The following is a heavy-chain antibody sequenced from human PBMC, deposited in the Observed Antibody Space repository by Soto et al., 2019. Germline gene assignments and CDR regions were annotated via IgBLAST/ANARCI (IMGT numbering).Heavy chain of an antibody. CDR3: TSSSVSDIVVVAAASELDY. Sequence: QVQLVESGGGVVQPGRSLRISCAASGFTFKSNAMHWVRQAPGKGLEWVAVISYDGSNKHYTDSVKGRFTITRDNSKNTLYLQMNGLRPEDTAVYYCTSSSVSDIVVVAAASELDYWGQGTLVTVSS. D-gene: IGHD2-15*01. J-gene: IGHJ4*02. CDR2: ISYDGSNK. V-gene: IGHV3-30*04. CDR1: GFTFKSNA.